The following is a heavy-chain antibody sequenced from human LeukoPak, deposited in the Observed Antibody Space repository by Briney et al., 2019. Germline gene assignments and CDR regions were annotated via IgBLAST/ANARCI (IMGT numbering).Heavy chain of an antibody. Sequence: GGSLRLSCAASGFTFSSCWMSWVRQAPGKGLEWVANIKQDGSEKYYVDSVKGRFTISRDNAKNSLYLQMNSLRAEDTAVYYCARGPHGFDYWGQGTLVTVSS. CDR2: IKQDGSEK. V-gene: IGHV3-7*01. CDR3: ARGPHGFDY. CDR1: GFTFSSCW. J-gene: IGHJ4*02.